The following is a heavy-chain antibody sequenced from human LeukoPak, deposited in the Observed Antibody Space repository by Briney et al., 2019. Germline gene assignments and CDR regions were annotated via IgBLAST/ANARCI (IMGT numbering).Heavy chain of an antibody. J-gene: IGHJ4*02. CDR3: ARRAVRHFDY. CDR2: IIPIFGTA. Sequence: SVTVSCKASGGTFSSYAISWVRQAPGQGLEWMGGIIPIFGTANYAQKFQGRVTITRDTSATTAYMELSSLRSEDTAVYYCARRAVRHFDYWGQGTLVTVSS. D-gene: IGHD6-6*01. V-gene: IGHV1-69*05. CDR1: GGTFSSYA.